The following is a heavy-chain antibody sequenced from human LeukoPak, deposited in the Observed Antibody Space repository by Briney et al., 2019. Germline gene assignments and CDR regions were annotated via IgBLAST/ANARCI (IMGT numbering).Heavy chain of an antibody. CDR1: GGSFSGYY. CDR3: ARVFYRGVTRFQYRGFDY. Sequence: PSETLSLTCAVYGGSFSGYYWSWIRQPPGKGVEWIGEINHSGSTNYNPSLKSRVTISVDTSKNQFSLKLSSVTAADTAVYYCARVFYRGVTRFQYRGFDYWGQGTLVTVSS. V-gene: IGHV4-34*01. J-gene: IGHJ4*02. D-gene: IGHD4-17*01. CDR2: INHSGST.